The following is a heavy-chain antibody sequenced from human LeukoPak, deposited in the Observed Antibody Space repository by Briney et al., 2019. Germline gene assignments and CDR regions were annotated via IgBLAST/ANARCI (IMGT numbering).Heavy chain of an antibody. Sequence: GGSLRLSCAASGFTVSSNYMSWVRQAPGKGLEWVSVIYSGGSTYYADSVKGRFTISRDNSKNTLYLQMNSLRAEDTAVNYCARDVYGDYADYWGQGTLVTVSS. D-gene: IGHD4-17*01. J-gene: IGHJ4*02. V-gene: IGHV3-66*01. CDR1: GFTVSSNY. CDR2: IYSGGST. CDR3: ARDVYGDYADY.